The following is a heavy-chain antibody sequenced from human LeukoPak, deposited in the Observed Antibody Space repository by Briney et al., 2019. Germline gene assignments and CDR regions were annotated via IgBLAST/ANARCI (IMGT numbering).Heavy chain of an antibody. Sequence: PGGSLRLSCAASGFTFSIYTMNWVRQAPGMGLEWVSSISSGSTSIDYADSVKGRFTISRDNAKNSLYLQMNSLRAEDTAVYYCAIFAFKGEPIDPWGQGTLVTVSS. CDR2: ISSGSTSI. J-gene: IGHJ5*02. V-gene: IGHV3-21*01. D-gene: IGHD1-14*01. CDR1: GFTFSIYT. CDR3: AIFAFKGEPIDP.